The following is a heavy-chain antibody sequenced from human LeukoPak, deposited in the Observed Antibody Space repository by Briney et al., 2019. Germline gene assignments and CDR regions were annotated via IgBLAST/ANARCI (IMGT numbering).Heavy chain of an antibody. CDR3: ATLDSTKSVF. D-gene: IGHD2-2*01. CDR2: TKQDGSEE. Sequence: RGSLRLSCVASAFRLGRDWISWVRQAPGKGLEWVACTKQDGSEEYYVGSVRGRFTVSADNGKNSMYLQRNSLRAEDTARYYCATLDSTKSVFWGRGTAVTVSS. J-gene: IGHJ1*01. CDR1: AFRLGRDW. V-gene: IGHV3-7*01.